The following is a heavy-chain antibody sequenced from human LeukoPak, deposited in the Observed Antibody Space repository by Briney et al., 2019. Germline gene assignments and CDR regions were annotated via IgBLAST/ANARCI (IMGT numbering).Heavy chain of an antibody. D-gene: IGHD3-22*01. Sequence: GGSLRLSCAASGFTFSSYGMHWVRQAPGKGLEWVAVISYDGSNKYYADSVKGRFTISRDNSKNTLYLQMNSLRAEDTAVYYCARGISSFYDSSGQDYWGQGTLVTVSS. CDR2: ISYDGSNK. V-gene: IGHV3-30*03. CDR1: GFTFSSYG. J-gene: IGHJ4*02. CDR3: ARGISSFYDSSGQDY.